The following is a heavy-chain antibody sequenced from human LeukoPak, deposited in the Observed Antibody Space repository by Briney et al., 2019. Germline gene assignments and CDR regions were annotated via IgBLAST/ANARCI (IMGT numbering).Heavy chain of an antibody. J-gene: IGHJ4*02. V-gene: IGHV3-21*01. D-gene: IGHD3-3*01. CDR3: AREGGLRFLEWLLPDYFDY. Sequence: GGSLRLSCAASGFTFSNYSMNWVRQAPGKGLGWVSSISSSSSYIYYADSVKGRFTISRDNANNSVYLQINSLRPGHTAFSYCAREGGLRFLEWLLPDYFDYWGQGTLVTVSS. CDR1: GFTFSNYS. CDR2: ISSSSSYI.